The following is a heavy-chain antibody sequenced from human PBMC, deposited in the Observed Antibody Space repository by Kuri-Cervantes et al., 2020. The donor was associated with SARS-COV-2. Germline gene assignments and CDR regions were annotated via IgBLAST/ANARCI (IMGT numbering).Heavy chain of an antibody. J-gene: IGHJ4*02. CDR1: GFTFSSYA. Sequence: GGSLRLSCAASGFTFSSYAMHWVRQAPGKGLEWVAVISYDGSNKYYADPVKGRFTISRDNSKNTLYLQMNNLSPEDTAVYFCARDDAPRYLDWPINSHLYSWGQGILVTVSS. CDR2: ISYDGSNK. CDR3: ARDDAPRYLDWPINSHLYS. V-gene: IGHV3-30*04. D-gene: IGHD3-9*01.